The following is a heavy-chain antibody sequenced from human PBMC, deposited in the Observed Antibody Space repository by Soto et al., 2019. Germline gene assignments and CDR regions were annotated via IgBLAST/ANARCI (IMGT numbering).Heavy chain of an antibody. CDR1: GGTFSTYT. Sequence: QVQLVQSGAEVKKPGSSVKVSCKASGGTFSTYTITWVRQAPGQGLEWMGGIIPIFGTANYPQKFQGRVTIAADESTSTAYMEMSSRRSEDTAVYYCARSQDSSGYWNNCFDPWGQGTLVTVSS. V-gene: IGHV1-69*01. J-gene: IGHJ5*02. D-gene: IGHD3-22*01. CDR3: ARSQDSSGYWNNCFDP. CDR2: IIPIFGTA.